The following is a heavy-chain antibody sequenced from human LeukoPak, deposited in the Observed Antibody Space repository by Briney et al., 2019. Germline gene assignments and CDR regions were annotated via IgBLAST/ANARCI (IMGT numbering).Heavy chain of an antibody. CDR1: GFTFSVYY. Sequence: GGSLRLSCAASGFTFSVYYMRWLRQAPGKGLEGVSYICSDGSNIYYADSVKGRFTISRDNAKNSLYLQMNSLRAEDTAVYYCARDRAMLSPYFDYGGRGNLVTVS. J-gene: IGHJ4*02. V-gene: IGHV3-11*04. CDR2: ICSDGSNI. CDR3: ARDRAMLSPYFDY. D-gene: IGHD3-16*01.